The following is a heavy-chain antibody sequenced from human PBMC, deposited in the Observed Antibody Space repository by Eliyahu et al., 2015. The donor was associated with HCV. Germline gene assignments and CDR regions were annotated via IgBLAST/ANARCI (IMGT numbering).Heavy chain of an antibody. J-gene: IGHJ6*02. V-gene: IGHV3-9*01. D-gene: IGHD1-26*01. CDR2: ISWNSGSI. CDR1: GFTFDDYA. CDR3: AKDMGPLKPSGSFHYYYGMDV. Sequence: EVQLVESGGGLVQPGRSLXLXCAXSGFTFDDYAIHWVRQAPGKGPGWVSGISWNSGSIGYADSVKGRFTISRDNAKNSLYLQMNSLRAEDTALYYCAKDMGPLKPSGSFHYYYGMDVWGQGTTVTVSS.